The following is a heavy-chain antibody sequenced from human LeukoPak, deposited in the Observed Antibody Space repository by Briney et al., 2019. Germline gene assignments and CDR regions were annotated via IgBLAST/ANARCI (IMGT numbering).Heavy chain of an antibody. CDR2: VYYSGST. J-gene: IGHJ4*02. CDR1: GGSVNNYY. Sequence: SETLSLTCTVSGGSVNNYYWGWIRQPQGMGLDWIGIVYYSGSTYYNPSLKSRVTISVDTSKNQFSLKLNSVTAADTAVYYCARVGSGYSYGPFDYWGQGTLVTVSS. V-gene: IGHV4-39*07. D-gene: IGHD5-18*01. CDR3: ARVGSGYSYGPFDY.